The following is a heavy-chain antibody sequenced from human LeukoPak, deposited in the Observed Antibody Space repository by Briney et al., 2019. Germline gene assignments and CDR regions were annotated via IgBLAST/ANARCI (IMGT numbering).Heavy chain of an antibody. J-gene: IGHJ6*03. D-gene: IGHD4-23*01. V-gene: IGHV4-39*07. CDR1: GGSISSSSYY. CDR2: IYYSGST. CDR3: ARDRPTVGYYYYYYMDV. Sequence: PSETLSLTCTVSGGSISSSSYYWGWIRQPPGKGLEWIGSIYYSGSTNYNPSLKRRVTISVDTSKNQFSLKLSSVTAADTAVYYCARDRPTVGYYYYYYMDVWGKGTTVTVSS.